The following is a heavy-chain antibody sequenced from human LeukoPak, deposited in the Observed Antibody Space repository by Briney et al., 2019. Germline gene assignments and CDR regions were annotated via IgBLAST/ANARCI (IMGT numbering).Heavy chain of an antibody. CDR3: ARGGDQLLWFGELLTWFDP. V-gene: IGHV4-30-4*08. J-gene: IGHJ5*02. CDR2: IYYSGST. D-gene: IGHD3-10*01. Sequence: PSETLSLTCTVSGGSISSGDYYWSWIRQPPGKGLEWIGYIYYSGSTYYNPSLKSRVTISVDTSKNQFSLKLSSVTAADTAVYYRARGGDQLLWFGELLTWFDPWGQGTLVTVSS. CDR1: GGSISSGDYY.